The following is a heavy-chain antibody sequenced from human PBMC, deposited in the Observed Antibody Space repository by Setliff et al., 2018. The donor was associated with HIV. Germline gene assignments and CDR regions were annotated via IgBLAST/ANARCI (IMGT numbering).Heavy chain of an antibody. Sequence: GGSLSLSCAASGFTISNHAMSWVRQAPGKGLEWVSSISYDSSDTFYSGSVKGRFTISRDNSRNTLYLQMNSLRTEDTAVYYCVLGGLSSGWGVNWGQGTLVTVSS. CDR2: ISYDSSDT. CDR3: VLGGLSSGWGVN. D-gene: IGHD6-19*01. CDR1: GFTISNHA. J-gene: IGHJ4*02. V-gene: IGHV3-23*01.